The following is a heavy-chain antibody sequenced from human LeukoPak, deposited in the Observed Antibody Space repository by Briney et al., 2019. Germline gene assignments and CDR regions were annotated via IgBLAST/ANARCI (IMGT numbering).Heavy chain of an antibody. J-gene: IGHJ4*02. D-gene: IGHD3-16*01. CDR2: IYSGGST. V-gene: IGHV3-53*01. Sequence: GGSLRLSCVASGFTVSSYYVSWVRQAPGKGLEWVSVIYSGGSTYYADPVEGRFTVSRDNSKNTLYLEMRSLRAEDTTVYYCARDLHPRLTGYFDYWGQGTLVTVSS. CDR3: ARDLHPRLTGYFDY. CDR1: GFTVSSYY.